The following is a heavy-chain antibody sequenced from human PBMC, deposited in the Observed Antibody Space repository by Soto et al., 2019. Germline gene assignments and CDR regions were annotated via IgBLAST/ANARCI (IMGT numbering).Heavy chain of an antibody. D-gene: IGHD3-3*01. Sequence: QVQLQESGPGLVKPSQTLSLTCTVSGGSISSGDYYWSWIRQPPGKGLEWIGYIYYSGSTYYNPSLTSRVTISVDTSTHQFSLKLSSVTAADTPVYYCARAGLEWSYNWFDPWGQGTLVTVSS. CDR3: ARAGLEWSYNWFDP. CDR1: GGSISSGDYY. J-gene: IGHJ5*02. V-gene: IGHV4-30-4*01. CDR2: IYYSGST.